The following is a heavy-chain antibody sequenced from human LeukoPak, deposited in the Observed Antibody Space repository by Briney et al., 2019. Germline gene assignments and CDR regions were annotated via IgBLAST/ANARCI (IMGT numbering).Heavy chain of an antibody. D-gene: IGHD3-10*01. CDR3: ARGGFGSGSLFDY. CDR2: MNPNSGDT. CDR1: GYTFTSYD. J-gene: IGHJ4*02. Sequence: GASVKVSCKASGYTFTSYDINGVRQATGQGLEWMGWMNPNSGDTGYVQKFQGRVTMTRSTSISTAYMELSSLRSEDTAIYYCARGGFGSGSLFDYWGQGTLVTVSS. V-gene: IGHV1-8*01.